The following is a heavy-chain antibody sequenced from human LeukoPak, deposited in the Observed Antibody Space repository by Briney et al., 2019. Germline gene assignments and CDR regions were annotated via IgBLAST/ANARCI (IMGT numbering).Heavy chain of an antibody. CDR2: INHSGST. V-gene: IGHV4-34*01. CDR1: GGSFSGYY. J-gene: IGHJ4*02. CDR3: ARGRNYYGSGSYFDY. D-gene: IGHD3-10*01. Sequence: SETLSLTCAVHGGSFSGYYWSWIRQPPGKGLEWIGEINHSGSTNYNPSLKSRVTISVDTSKNQFSLKLSSVTAADTAVYYCARGRNYYGSGSYFDYWGQGTLVTVSS.